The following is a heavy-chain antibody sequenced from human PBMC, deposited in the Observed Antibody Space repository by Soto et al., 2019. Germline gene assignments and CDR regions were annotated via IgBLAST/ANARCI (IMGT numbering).Heavy chain of an antibody. D-gene: IGHD1-26*01. V-gene: IGHV3-23*01. CDR1: GFTFSSYA. Sequence: EVQLLESGGGLVQPGGSLRLSCAASGFTFSSYAMRWVRQAPVKGLEWVSAISGSGGSTYYADSVKGRFTISRDNSKNPLYLQMNSLGAEDTGVYYCARRGSGSYYDYWGQGTLVTVSS. CDR2: ISGSGGST. CDR3: ARRGSGSYYDY. J-gene: IGHJ4*02.